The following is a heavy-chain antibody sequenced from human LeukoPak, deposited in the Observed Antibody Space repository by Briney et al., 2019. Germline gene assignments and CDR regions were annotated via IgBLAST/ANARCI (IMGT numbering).Heavy chain of an antibody. J-gene: IGHJ4*02. CDR2: IIPIFGTA. D-gene: IGHD1-26*01. CDR1: GGTFSSYA. Sequence: ASVKVSCKASGGTFSSYAISWVRQAPGQGLEWMGGIIPIFGTANYAQKFQGRVTITADKSTSTAYMELSSLRSEDTAVYYCARGGIVGATTDYWGQGTLVTVSS. V-gene: IGHV1-69*06. CDR3: ARGGIVGATTDY.